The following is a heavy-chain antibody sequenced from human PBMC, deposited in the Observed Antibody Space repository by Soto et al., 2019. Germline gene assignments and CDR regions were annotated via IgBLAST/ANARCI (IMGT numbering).Heavy chain of an antibody. D-gene: IGHD7-27*01. V-gene: IGHV5-10-1*01. CDR3: ARVDPGAVDY. J-gene: IGHJ4*02. CDR2: IDPSDSST. Sequence: GESLKISCKGSGYAFTSYWTNWARQMPGKGLEWMGRIDPSDSSTSYSPSFQGHVIISVDTSINTAYLQWNSLKASDTAIYYCARVDPGAVDYWGQGTRVTVPS. CDR1: GYAFTSYW.